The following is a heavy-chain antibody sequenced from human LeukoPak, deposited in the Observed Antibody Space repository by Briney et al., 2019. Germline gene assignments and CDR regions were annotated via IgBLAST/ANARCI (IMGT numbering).Heavy chain of an antibody. V-gene: IGHV4-34*01. D-gene: IGHD6-13*01. Sequence: SETLSLTCAVYGGSFSGYYWSWIRQPPGKGLEWIGSIYYSGSTYYKPSLKSRVTISLDTSKNQFSLKLSSVTAADTAVYYCARAYSPPQWSPFDYWGQGTLVTASS. CDR2: IYYSGST. CDR1: GGSFSGYY. J-gene: IGHJ4*02. CDR3: ARAYSPPQWSPFDY.